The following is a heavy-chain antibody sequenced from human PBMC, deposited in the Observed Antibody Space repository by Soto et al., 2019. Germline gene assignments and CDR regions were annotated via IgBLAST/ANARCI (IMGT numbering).Heavy chain of an antibody. CDR3: ARNEESSGYYYGTKFDD. V-gene: IGHV2-70*01. Sequence: SEPTLLNPTQTLTLTCTFSGFSLSTSGMCVSWIRQPPGKALEWLALIDWDDDKYYSTSLKTRLTISKDTSKNQVVLTMTNMDPVDTATYYCARNEESSGYYYGTKFDDRCQGTLVTVS. D-gene: IGHD3-22*01. J-gene: IGHJ4*02. CDR1: GFSLSTSGMC. CDR2: IDWDDDK.